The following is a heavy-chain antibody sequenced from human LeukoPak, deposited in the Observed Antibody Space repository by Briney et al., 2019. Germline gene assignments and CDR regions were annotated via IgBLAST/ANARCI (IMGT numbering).Heavy chain of an antibody. V-gene: IGHV3-21*01. CDR3: ARGDTAIVPFDY. CDR1: GFTFSSYS. Sequence: GGSLRLSCAASGFTFSSYSMNWVRQAPGKGLEWVSSISSSSSYIYYADSVKGRFTISRDNAKNSLYLQMNSLRAEDTAVYYCARGDTAIVPFDYWGQGTLVTVSS. CDR2: ISSSSSYI. J-gene: IGHJ4*02. D-gene: IGHD5-18*01.